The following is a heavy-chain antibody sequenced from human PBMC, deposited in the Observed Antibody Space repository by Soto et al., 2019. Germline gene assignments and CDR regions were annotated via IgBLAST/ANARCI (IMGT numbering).Heavy chain of an antibody. CDR3: ARDLQGDIENYGMDV. Sequence: SETLSLTCTVSVGSISSYYWSWIRQPPGKGLEWIGYIYYSGSTNYNPSLKSRVTISVDTSKNQFSLKLSSVTAADTAVYYCARDLQGDIENYGMDVWGQGTTVTVSS. J-gene: IGHJ6*02. D-gene: IGHD2-21*02. CDR2: IYYSGST. V-gene: IGHV4-59*01. CDR1: VGSISSYY.